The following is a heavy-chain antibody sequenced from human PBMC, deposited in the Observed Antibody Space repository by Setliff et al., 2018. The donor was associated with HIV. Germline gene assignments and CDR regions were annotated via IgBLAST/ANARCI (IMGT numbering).Heavy chain of an antibody. CDR2: IWHDGGKK. CDR1: GFTFSVYG. J-gene: IGHJ3*01. D-gene: IGHD2-21*01. V-gene: IGHV3-33*01. Sequence: PGGSLRLSCEGSGFTFSVYGMHWVRQAPGKGLEWVAVIWHDGGKKYYADSLKGRFTISSDDSKNTLYLQMNSLRAGDTALYYCARGQFRLRPDSLDLWGQGTLVTVSS. CDR3: ARGQFRLRPDSLDL.